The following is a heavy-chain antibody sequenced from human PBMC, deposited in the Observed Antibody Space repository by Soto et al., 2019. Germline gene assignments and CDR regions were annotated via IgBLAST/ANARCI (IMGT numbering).Heavy chain of an antibody. D-gene: IGHD3-16*01. CDR2: ISTDSSRA. CDR3: VKGGWLDF. CDR1: GFTFNTFE. V-gene: IGHV3-23*01. Sequence: EVQLLESGGGLVQPGGSLRLSCAASGFTFNTFEMSWVRQAPGRGLEWVSLISTDSSRAYYADAVKGRFTISRDNSKHTLYLQMNSLTAEDTAVYACVKGGWLDFWGQGTLVTVSS. J-gene: IGHJ5*01.